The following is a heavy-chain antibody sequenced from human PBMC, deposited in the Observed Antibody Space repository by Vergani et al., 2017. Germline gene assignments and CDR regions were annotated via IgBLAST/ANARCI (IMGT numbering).Heavy chain of an antibody. D-gene: IGHD1-1*01. J-gene: IGHJ4*02. V-gene: IGHV3-21*01. CDR1: GFTFSSYS. CDR3: ARVRSSRGTNFALDY. Sequence: EVQLVESGGGLVKPGGSLRLSCAASGFTFSSYSMNWVRQAPGKGLEWVSFISSSSSYIYYADSVKGRFTISRDKAKNSLYLQMNSLRAEDTAVYYCARVRSSRGTNFALDYWGQGTLVTVS. CDR2: ISSSSSYI.